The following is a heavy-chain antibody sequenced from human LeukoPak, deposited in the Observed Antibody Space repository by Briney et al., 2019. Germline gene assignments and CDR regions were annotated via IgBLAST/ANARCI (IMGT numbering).Heavy chain of an antibody. CDR2: ISSSSSYI. J-gene: IGHJ4*02. CDR1: GFTFSSYS. V-gene: IGHV3-21*01. CDR3: ARDEHYYDSSARRLYYFDY. Sequence: GGSLRLSCAASGFTFSSYSMNWVRQAPGKGLEWVSSISSSSSYIYYADSVKGRFTISRDNAKNSLYLQMNSLRAEDTAVYYCARDEHYYDSSARRLYYFDYWGQGTLVTVSS. D-gene: IGHD3-22*01.